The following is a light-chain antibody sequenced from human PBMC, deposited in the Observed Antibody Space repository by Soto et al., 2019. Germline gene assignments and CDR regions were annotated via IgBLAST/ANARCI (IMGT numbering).Light chain of an antibody. CDR1: SSDVGGYNY. CDR3: SSYPSSTLDV. J-gene: IGLJ1*01. CDR2: EVS. V-gene: IGLV2-14*01. Sequence: QSGLTQPASVSGSPGQSITISCTGTSSDVGGYNYVSWYQQHPGKAPKLMIYEVSNRPSGVSNRFSGSKSGNTASLTVSGLQAEDEADYYCSSYPSSTLDVFGPGTKVTVL.